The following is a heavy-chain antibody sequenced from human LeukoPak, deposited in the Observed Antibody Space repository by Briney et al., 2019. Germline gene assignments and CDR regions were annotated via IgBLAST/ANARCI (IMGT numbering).Heavy chain of an antibody. J-gene: IGHJ3*02. Sequence: GGSLRLSCAASGFTFSSYSMNWVRQAPGKGLEWVSYISSSSSTIYYADSVKGRFTISRDNAKNTLYLQMNSLRAEDTAVYYCARDCSSTSCTGDAFDIWGQGTMVTVSS. V-gene: IGHV3-48*04. CDR1: GFTFSSYS. CDR3: ARDCSSTSCTGDAFDI. D-gene: IGHD2-2*01. CDR2: ISSSSSTI.